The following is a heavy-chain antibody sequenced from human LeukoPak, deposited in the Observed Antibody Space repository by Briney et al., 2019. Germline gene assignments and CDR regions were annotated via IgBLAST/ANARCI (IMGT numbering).Heavy chain of an antibody. V-gene: IGHV4-39*07. D-gene: IGHD1-26*01. CDR1: GGSISSSSYY. CDR3: ARVPPANKGGSYYRFQYYFDY. CDR2: IYYSGST. J-gene: IGHJ4*02. Sequence: PSETLSLTCTVSGGSISSSSYYWGWIRQPPGKGLEWIGSIYYSGSTYYNPSLKSRVTISVDTSKNQFSLKLSSVTAADTAVYYCARVPPANKGGSYYRFQYYFDYWGQGTLVTVSS.